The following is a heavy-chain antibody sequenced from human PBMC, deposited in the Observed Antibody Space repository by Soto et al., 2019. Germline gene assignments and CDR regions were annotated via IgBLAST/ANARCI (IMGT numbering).Heavy chain of an antibody. CDR2: ISSEGSSQ. V-gene: IGHV3-30*18. Sequence: RGSLRLSCAASGFTFSVYGMHWVRQAPGKGLEWVAVISSEGSSQHYADSVRGRFSISRDNAKNTVSLLMNSLRAEDTAVYYCAKTITTIGVSSFSGGSRGRGALPDYWGQGALVTVSS. CDR3: AKTITTIGVSSFSGGSRGRGALPDY. D-gene: IGHD3-3*01. CDR1: GFTFSVYG. J-gene: IGHJ4*02.